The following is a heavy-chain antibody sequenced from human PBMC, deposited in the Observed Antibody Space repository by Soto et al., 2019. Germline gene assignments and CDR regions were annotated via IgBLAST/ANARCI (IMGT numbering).Heavy chain of an antibody. J-gene: IGHJ4*02. CDR2: IFYSGAT. CDR1: GDSINSDNYY. CDR3: ARGPTVTSDF. Sequence: QVQLQESGPGLVEPSQTLSLTCTVSGDSINSDNYYWSWIRQHPGKGLEWIGYIFYSGATSYNPSLKSRVSISVDTSKNQFSLRLSSVTAADTAVYYCARGPTVTSDFWGQGTLVIVSS. V-gene: IGHV4-31*03. D-gene: IGHD4-17*01.